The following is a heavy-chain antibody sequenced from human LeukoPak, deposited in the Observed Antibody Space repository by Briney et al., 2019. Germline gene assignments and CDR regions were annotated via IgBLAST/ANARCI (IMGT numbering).Heavy chain of an antibody. V-gene: IGHV1-18*01. J-gene: IGHJ4*02. CDR1: GYTFTSYG. CDR2: ISAHNGNA. CDR3: ARGGGDY. Sequence: ASVKVSCKTSGYTFTSYGINWVRQAPGQGLEWMGRISAHNGNANYAQKFQGRVTMTTDTLATTAYMELRSLRSDDTAVYYCARGGGDYWGQGTLVTVSS. D-gene: IGHD2-15*01.